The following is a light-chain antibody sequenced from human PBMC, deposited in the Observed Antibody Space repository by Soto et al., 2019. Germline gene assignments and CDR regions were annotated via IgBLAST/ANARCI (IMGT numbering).Light chain of an antibody. CDR3: QQSYSTTRT. CDR2: AAS. J-gene: IGKJ1*01. Sequence: IQLTQSPSSLAPAVVDRVTITCPASQSISRWLGWYQQKPGKAPKFLIYAASSLKSGVPSRFSVSGSGTDFTLTISCLKTEDFATEYCQQSYSTTRTFGQGTKVDNK. CDR1: QSISRW. V-gene: IGKV1-39*01.